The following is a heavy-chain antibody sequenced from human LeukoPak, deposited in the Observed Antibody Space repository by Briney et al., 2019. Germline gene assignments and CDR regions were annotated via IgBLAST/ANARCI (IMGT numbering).Heavy chain of an antibody. Sequence: GESLKISCKGSGYSFTSYWIGWVRQMPGKGLEWMGIIYPGDSDARYSPSFQGQVTISADESISTAYLQWSSLKASDTAMYYCARPTSPIQLWFFSPGVDWYFDLWGRGTLVTVSS. D-gene: IGHD5-18*01. CDR1: GYSFTSYW. CDR3: ARPTSPIQLWFFSPGVDWYFDL. J-gene: IGHJ2*01. V-gene: IGHV5-51*01. CDR2: IYPGDSDA.